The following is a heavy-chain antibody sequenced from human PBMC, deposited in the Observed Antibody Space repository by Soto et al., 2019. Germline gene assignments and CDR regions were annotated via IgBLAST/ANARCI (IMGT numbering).Heavy chain of an antibody. CDR3: ARLVPVVAGFDY. J-gene: IGHJ4*02. V-gene: IGHV4-59*08. D-gene: IGHD2-2*01. CDR1: GDSITIYY. CDR2: IYYSGST. Sequence: QVQLQESGPGLVKPSETLSLTCTVSGDSITIYYWSWIRQPPGKGLEWIGYIYYSGSTSYNPSLKSRVTISVDTSKNQFSLKLTSVTAADTAVYYCARLVPVVAGFDYWGQGTLVTVSS.